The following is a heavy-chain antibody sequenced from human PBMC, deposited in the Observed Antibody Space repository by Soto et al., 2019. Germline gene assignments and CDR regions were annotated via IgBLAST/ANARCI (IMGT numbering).Heavy chain of an antibody. CDR2: INPNGGGA. D-gene: IGHD4-17*01. V-gene: IGHV1-2*04. CDR3: ARSAFGVTIGSGRAFDI. J-gene: IGHJ3*02. CDR1: GYTFTDYY. Sequence: QVQLVQSGAEVRKPGASVRVSCASFGYTFTDYYMHWVRQAPGQGLEWIGWINPNGGGANYAQKFQGWGTMTRDTSISTAYMELSSLKSDDTAVYYCARSAFGVTIGSGRAFDIWGQGTMVAVSS.